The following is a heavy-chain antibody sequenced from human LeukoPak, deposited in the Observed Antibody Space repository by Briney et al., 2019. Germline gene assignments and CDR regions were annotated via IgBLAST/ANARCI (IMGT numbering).Heavy chain of an antibody. CDR1: GFTFSTYG. D-gene: IGHD4-23*01. CDR2: VSGSGSTT. J-gene: IGHJ4*02. CDR3: AKSLDYGGNRARLDF. V-gene: IGHV3-23*01. Sequence: SGGSLRLSCAASGFTFSTYGMNWVRQAPGKGLEWVSAVSGSGSTTYYARSVKGRFTVSRDSSKNTLYLQMNSLRVDDTAVYYCAKSLDYGGNRARLDFWGQGTLVTVSS.